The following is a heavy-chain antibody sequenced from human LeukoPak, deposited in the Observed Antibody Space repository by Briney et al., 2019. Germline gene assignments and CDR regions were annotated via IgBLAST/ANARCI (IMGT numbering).Heavy chain of an antibody. Sequence: GGSLILSCAASGFTFSSYAMHWVRQAPGKGLEWVAVISYDGSIKYYADSVKGRFTISRDSSKSTLSLQMNSLRAEDTALYYCARDLSNVPGQYWGQGTLVTVSS. CDR2: ISYDGSIK. D-gene: IGHD3-10*02. V-gene: IGHV3-30-3*01. J-gene: IGHJ4*02. CDR3: ARDLSNVPGQY. CDR1: GFTFSSYA.